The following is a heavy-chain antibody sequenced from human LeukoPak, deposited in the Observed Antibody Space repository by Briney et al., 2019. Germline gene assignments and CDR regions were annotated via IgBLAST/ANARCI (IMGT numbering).Heavy chain of an antibody. Sequence: SVKVSCKASGGTFSSYAISWVRQAPGQGLEWMGGIIPTFGTANYAQKFQGRVTITADKSTSTAYMELSSLRSEDTAVYYCARGPSSGWYDWFDPWGQGTLVTVSS. D-gene: IGHD6-19*01. J-gene: IGHJ5*02. V-gene: IGHV1-69*06. CDR3: ARGPSSGWYDWFDP. CDR2: IIPTFGTA. CDR1: GGTFSSYA.